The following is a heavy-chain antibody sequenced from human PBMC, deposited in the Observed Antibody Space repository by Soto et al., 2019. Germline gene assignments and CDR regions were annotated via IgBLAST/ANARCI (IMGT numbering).Heavy chain of an antibody. CDR3: ARGRYGDY. J-gene: IGHJ4*02. Sequence: QVHLVQSGAELKKPGASVKVSCKGSGYAFTTYGITLVRQAPGQGLEWMGWISAHNGNTNYAQKLQGRVTVTRDTSTSTAYMELRSLRSDDTAVYYFARGRYGDYWGQGALVTVSS. CDR2: ISAHNGNT. CDR1: GYAFTTYG. D-gene: IGHD1-1*01. V-gene: IGHV1-18*01.